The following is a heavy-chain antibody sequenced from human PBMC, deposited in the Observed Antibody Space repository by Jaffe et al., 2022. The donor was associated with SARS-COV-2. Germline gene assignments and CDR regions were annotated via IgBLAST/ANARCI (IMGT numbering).Heavy chain of an antibody. CDR1: GFTFSNAW. CDR3: TTDCAPFYYYDSSGYCGGY. Sequence: EVQLVESGGGLVKPGGSLRLSCAASGFTFSNAWMSWVRQAPGKGLEWVGRIKSKTDGGTTDYAAPVKGRFTISRDDSKNTLYLQMNSLKTEDTAVYYCTTDCAPFYYYDSSGYCGGYWGQGTLVTVSS. V-gene: IGHV3-15*01. J-gene: IGHJ4*02. CDR2: IKSKTDGGTT. D-gene: IGHD3-22*01.